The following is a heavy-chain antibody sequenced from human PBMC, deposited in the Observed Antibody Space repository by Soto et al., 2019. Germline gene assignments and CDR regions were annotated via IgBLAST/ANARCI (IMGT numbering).Heavy chain of an antibody. V-gene: IGHV1-69*13. CDR3: AREGLVLVPTTVNSDYYYYAMDV. CDR1: GGTFSRYS. D-gene: IGHD2-2*01. J-gene: IGHJ6*02. CDR2: IIPIFGIA. Sequence: EASVKVSCKASGGTFSRYSITWVRQAPGHGLEWIGRIIPIFGIASYAQKFQGRVTITADESTSTAYMELSSLRSDDTAVYYCAREGLVLVPTTVNSDYYYYAMDVWGQGTTVTVSS.